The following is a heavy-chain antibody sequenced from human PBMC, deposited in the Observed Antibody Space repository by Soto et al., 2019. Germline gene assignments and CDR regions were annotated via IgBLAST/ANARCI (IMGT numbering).Heavy chain of an antibody. D-gene: IGHD3-16*02. CDR2: ISSTSRYI. CDR1: GFPFSSYN. Sequence: QLVESGGGLVKPGGSLRLSCATSGFPFSSYNMNWVRQAPGKGLQWVSSISSTSRYIYYADSVKGRFTITRDNANNSLYLHMDSMRAADTAVYYCARDGLISLGEVLKVHYIDVWGKGTTVAVSS. CDR3: ARDGLISLGEVLKVHYIDV. V-gene: IGHV3-21*06. J-gene: IGHJ6*03.